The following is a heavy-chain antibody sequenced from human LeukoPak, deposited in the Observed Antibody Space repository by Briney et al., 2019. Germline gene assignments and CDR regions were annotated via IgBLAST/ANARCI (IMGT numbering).Heavy chain of an antibody. CDR1: GGSIGSYY. V-gene: IGHV4-59*01. D-gene: IGHD2-15*01. CDR2: IYHTGST. Sequence: SETLSLTCTVSGGSIGSYYWSWIRQPPGKGLEWIANIYHTGSTNYNPSLSSRVTISADTSKNQFSLKLSSVTAADTAVYYCAQKAPYSPGYSQDWGQGTLVTVSS. CDR3: AQKAPYSPGYSQD. J-gene: IGHJ1*01.